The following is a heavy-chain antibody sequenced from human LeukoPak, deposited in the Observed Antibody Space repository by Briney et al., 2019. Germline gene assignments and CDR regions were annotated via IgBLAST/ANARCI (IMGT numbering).Heavy chain of an antibody. Sequence: GASVKVSCKASGYTFTSYYMHWVRQAPGQGLEWMGIINPSGGSTSYAQKFQGRVTMTRDTSTGTVYMELSSLRSEDTAVYYCAGEWYSSGWYLHWGQGTLVTVSS. D-gene: IGHD6-19*01. CDR3: AGEWYSSGWYLH. CDR1: GYTFTSYY. CDR2: INPSGGST. J-gene: IGHJ4*02. V-gene: IGHV1-46*03.